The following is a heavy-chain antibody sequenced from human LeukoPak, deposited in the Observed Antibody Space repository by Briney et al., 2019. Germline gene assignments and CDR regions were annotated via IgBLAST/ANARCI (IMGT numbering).Heavy chain of an antibody. J-gene: IGHJ5*02. CDR1: GFTFSSYA. V-gene: IGHV3-23*01. D-gene: IGHD6-13*01. CDR3: AKDPRYSSSWRNWFDP. CDR2: ISGSGGST. Sequence: GGSLRLSCVASGFTFSSYAMSWVRQAPGKGLEWVSAISGSGGSTYYADSVKGRFTISRDNSKNTLYLQMNSLRAEDTAVYYCAKDPRYSSSWRNWFDPWGQGTLVTVSS.